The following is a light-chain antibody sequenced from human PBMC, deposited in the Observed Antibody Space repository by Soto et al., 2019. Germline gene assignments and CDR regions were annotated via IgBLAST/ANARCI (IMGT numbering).Light chain of an antibody. J-gene: IGKJ1*01. CDR2: GAS. CDR3: QQYNNWPRT. CDR1: RSISTY. Sequence: EIFLTQSPFTLALYADGRATFSCMASRSISTYLAWYQQKPGQAPRLLIYGASTRATGIPARFSGSGSGTEFTLTISSLQSEDFAVYYCQQYNNWPRTFGQGTKVDIK. V-gene: IGKV3-15*01.